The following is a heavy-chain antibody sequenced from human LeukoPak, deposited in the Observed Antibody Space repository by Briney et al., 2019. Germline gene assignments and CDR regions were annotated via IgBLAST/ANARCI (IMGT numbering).Heavy chain of an antibody. CDR2: IGNTQT. CDR1: GFPFETNA. CDR3: AKDWIQFNRVFDCFDS. V-gene: IGHV3-23*01. D-gene: IGHD5-18*01. Sequence: GGSLRLSCATSGFPFETNAMSWVRQAPGKGLEWVATIGNTQTFYADSVTGRFTTSRDNSKNTVNLQMNRLRVEDTAIYYCAKDWIQFNRVFDCFDSWGQGTLVTVSS. J-gene: IGHJ4*02.